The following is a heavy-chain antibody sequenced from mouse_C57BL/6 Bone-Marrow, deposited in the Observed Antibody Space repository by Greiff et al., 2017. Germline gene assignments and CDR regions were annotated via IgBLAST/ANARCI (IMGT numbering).Heavy chain of an antibody. Sequence: VQRVESGAELVKPGASVKLSCKASGYTFTSYWMHWVKQRPGQGLEWIGMIHPNSGSTNYNEKFKSKATLTVDKSSSTAYMQLSSLTSEDSAVYYCAREDWDLFAYWGQGTLVTVAA. CDR2: IHPNSGST. CDR3: AREDWDLFAY. J-gene: IGHJ3*01. CDR1: GYTFTSYW. V-gene: IGHV1-64*01. D-gene: IGHD4-1*01.